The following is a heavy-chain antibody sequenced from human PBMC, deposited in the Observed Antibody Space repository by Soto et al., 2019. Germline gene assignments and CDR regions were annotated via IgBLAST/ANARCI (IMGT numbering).Heavy chain of an antibody. J-gene: IGHJ4*02. CDR1: GGSISSGGYY. Sequence: SETLSLTCTVSGGSISSGGYYWSWIRQHPGKGLEWIGYIYYSGSTYYNPSLKSRVTISVDTSKNQFSLKLSSVTAADTAVYYCARAAYYDSSFDYWGQGTLVTVSS. CDR2: IYYSGST. CDR3: ARAAYYDSSFDY. D-gene: IGHD3-22*01. V-gene: IGHV4-31*03.